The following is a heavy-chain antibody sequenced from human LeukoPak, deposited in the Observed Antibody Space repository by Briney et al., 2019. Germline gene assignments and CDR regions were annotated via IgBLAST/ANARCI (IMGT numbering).Heavy chain of an antibody. Sequence: ASVKVSCKASGYTFTSYSMHWVRQAPGQGLEWMGIINPSGGSTNYAQKFQGRVTMTRDTSTSTVYMELSSLRSEDTAVYFCARAPYDSSGYTSFQHWGQGTLVTVSS. CDR3: ARAPYDSSGYTSFQH. CDR2: INPSGGST. D-gene: IGHD3-22*01. V-gene: IGHV1-46*01. CDR1: GYTFTSYS. J-gene: IGHJ1*01.